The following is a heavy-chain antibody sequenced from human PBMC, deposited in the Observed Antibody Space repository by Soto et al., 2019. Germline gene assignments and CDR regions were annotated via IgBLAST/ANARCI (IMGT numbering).Heavy chain of an antibody. CDR3: AKIPPGYSYGYFYFDY. CDR1: GFPFRSYS. Sequence: GGSLKLSCAASGFPFRSYSRSWVRQAPGKGLEWVSAISGSGGSTYYADSVKGRFTISRDNSKNTLYLQMNSLRAEDTAVYYCAKIPPGYSYGYFYFDYWGQGTLVTVSS. J-gene: IGHJ4*02. D-gene: IGHD5-18*01. V-gene: IGHV3-23*01. CDR2: ISGSGGST.